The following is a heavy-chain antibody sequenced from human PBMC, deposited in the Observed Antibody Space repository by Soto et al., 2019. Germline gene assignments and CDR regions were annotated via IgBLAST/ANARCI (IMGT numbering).Heavy chain of an antibody. D-gene: IGHD6-19*01. J-gene: IGHJ4*02. CDR2: IRQDGGEK. Sequence: EVQLVESGGGLVQPGGSLRLSCEASGFTFSTYWMSWVRQAPGKGLEWVANIRQDGGEKYLGDSVQGRFSITRDNAENPLYLQMNSLRGEDTAVYYCVRDVGRGWHCDSWGQGTLVTVSP. V-gene: IGHV3-7*01. CDR1: GFTFSTYW. CDR3: VRDVGRGWHCDS.